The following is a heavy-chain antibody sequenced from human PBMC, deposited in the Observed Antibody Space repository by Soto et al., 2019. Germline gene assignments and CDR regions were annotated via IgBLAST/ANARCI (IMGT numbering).Heavy chain of an antibody. D-gene: IGHD1-26*01. J-gene: IGHJ4*02. CDR2: IAWNSDII. V-gene: IGHV3-9*01. CDR3: ARDKVVGATHFDY. Sequence: GGSLRLSCAASGFSFEDYAMHWVRQAPGKGLEWVSGIAWNSDIIGYAGSVKGRFTISRDNGKNSLYLQMNSLRVEDTAVYYCARDKVVGATHFDYWGQGALVTVSS. CDR1: GFSFEDYA.